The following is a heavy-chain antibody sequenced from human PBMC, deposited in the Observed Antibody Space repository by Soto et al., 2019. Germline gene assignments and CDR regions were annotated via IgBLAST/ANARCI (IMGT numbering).Heavy chain of an antibody. V-gene: IGHV4-31*03. CDR1: GGSISSGGYY. Sequence: QVQLQESGPGLVKPSQTLSLTCTVSGGSISSGGYYWSWIRQHPGKGLEWIGYIYYSGSTDYNPSLKGRVTISVDTPKNQFSLKLSSVTAADTGVYYCARDSRIAVAEGYNWFDPWGQGTLVTVSS. J-gene: IGHJ5*02. D-gene: IGHD6-19*01. CDR2: IYYSGST. CDR3: ARDSRIAVAEGYNWFDP.